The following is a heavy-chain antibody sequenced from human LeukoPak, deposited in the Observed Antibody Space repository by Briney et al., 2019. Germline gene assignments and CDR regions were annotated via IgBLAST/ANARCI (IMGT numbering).Heavy chain of an antibody. CDR1: GGSITNLDYY. V-gene: IGHV4-61*02. Sequence: SETLSLTCTVSGGSITNLDYYWTWIRQPAGKRLEWIGRIYTSGGTNYNPSLKSRVTMSVDRSKNEISLHLASLSAADTALYYCAGRGSSSGTFDIWGPGTFVTVSS. CDR3: AGRGSSSGTFDI. CDR2: IYTSGGT. J-gene: IGHJ3*02. D-gene: IGHD3-10*01.